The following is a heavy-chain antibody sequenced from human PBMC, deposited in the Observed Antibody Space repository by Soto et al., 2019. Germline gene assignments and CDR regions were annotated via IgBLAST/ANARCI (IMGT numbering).Heavy chain of an antibody. D-gene: IGHD3-3*01. CDR2: INHSGST. J-gene: IGHJ4*02. V-gene: IGHV4-34*01. CDR1: GESLSDYF. Sequence: SETLSLTCVVSGESLSDYFCSWIRQPPGMALEWIGEINHSGSTNYNPSLKSRVTISVDTSKNQFSLKLSSVTAADTAVYYCVRSGLNFWSGYYRPYYFDYWGQRTLVTVSS. CDR3: VRSGLNFWSGYYRPYYFDY.